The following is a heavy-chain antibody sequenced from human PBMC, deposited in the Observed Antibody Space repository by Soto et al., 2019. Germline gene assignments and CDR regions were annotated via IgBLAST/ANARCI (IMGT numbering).Heavy chain of an antibody. Sequence: QVQLVESGGGLVQPGTSLRRSCAVSGFSFRTYGFHWVRQPPGKGLQWVAVISPKGHSDSVEGRFTISRDNSKDTLYLQMNNLRAQDTAVYYCARDDAFANENAFDLWGQWTKVTVSS. CDR3: ARDDAFANENAFDL. V-gene: IGHV3-33*01. D-gene: IGHD1-1*01. CDR2: ISPK. J-gene: IGHJ3*01. CDR1: GFSFRTYG.